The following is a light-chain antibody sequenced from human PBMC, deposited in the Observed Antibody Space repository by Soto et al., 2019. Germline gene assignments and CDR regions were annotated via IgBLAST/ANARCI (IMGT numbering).Light chain of an antibody. CDR3: QQYGSSPWT. CDR1: QTVSSNY. J-gene: IGKJ1*01. Sequence: ENVLTQSPGTLSLSPGERATLSCRASQTVSSNYLAWYQQKPGQAPRLLIYGASRRATGIPDRFSGSGSGTHFTLTISRLEPEDFAVYYCQQYGSSPWTFGQGTKVEIK. CDR2: GAS. V-gene: IGKV3-20*01.